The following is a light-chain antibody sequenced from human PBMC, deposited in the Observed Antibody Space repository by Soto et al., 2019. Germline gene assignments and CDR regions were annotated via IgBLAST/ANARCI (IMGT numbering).Light chain of an antibody. CDR1: QSITGW. J-gene: IGKJ1*01. V-gene: IGKV1-5*03. CDR3: QQYNPYSPWT. Sequence: DIQMTQSPSTLSASVGDRVTITCRASQSITGWLAWFQQKPRKAPKLLISKASRLESGVPSRFSGSGSGTEFTLSISGLQPDDFATYYCQQYNPYSPWTFGQGTKVEIK. CDR2: KAS.